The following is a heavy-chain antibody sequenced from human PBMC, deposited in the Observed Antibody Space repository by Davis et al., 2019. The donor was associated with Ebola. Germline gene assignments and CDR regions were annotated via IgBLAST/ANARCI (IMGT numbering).Heavy chain of an antibody. CDR2: ISAYNGNT. CDR3: ARGLYSSSWIGGWFDP. J-gene: IGHJ5*02. Sequence: AASVKVSCKASGYTFTSYGISWVRQAPGQGLEWMGWISAYNGNTNYAQKFQGRVTMTRDTSISTAYMELSRLRSDDTAVYYCARGLYSSSWIGGWFDPWGQGTLVTVSS. CDR1: GYTFTSYG. D-gene: IGHD6-13*01. V-gene: IGHV1-18*01.